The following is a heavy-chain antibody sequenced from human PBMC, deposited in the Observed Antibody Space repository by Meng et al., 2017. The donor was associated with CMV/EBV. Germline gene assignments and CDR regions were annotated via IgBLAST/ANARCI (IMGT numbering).Heavy chain of an antibody. Sequence: GGSLRLSCAASGFTFSSYSMNWVRQAPGKGMEWFSYISSSSSTIYYADSVKGRFTISRDNAKNSLYLQMNSLRAEDTAVYYCARDLVEDIVVVPAAITFDYWGQGTLVTVSS. D-gene: IGHD2-2*02. CDR3: ARDLVEDIVVVPAAITFDY. CDR1: GFTFSSYS. V-gene: IGHV3-48*04. CDR2: ISSSSSTI. J-gene: IGHJ4*02.